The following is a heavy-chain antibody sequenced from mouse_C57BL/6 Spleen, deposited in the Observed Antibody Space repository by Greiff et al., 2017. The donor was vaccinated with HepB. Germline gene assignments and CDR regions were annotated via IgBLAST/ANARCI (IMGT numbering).Heavy chain of an antibody. CDR3: ARDGYYVAAY. Sequence: VKLQQSGPELVKPGASVKISCKASGYAFSSSWMNWVKQRPGKGLEWIGRIYPGDGDTNYNGKFKGKATLTADKSSSTAYMQLSSLTSEDSAVYFCARDGYYVAAYWGQGTLVTVSA. CDR2: IYPGDGDT. CDR1: GYAFSSSW. V-gene: IGHV1-82*01. J-gene: IGHJ3*01. D-gene: IGHD2-3*01.